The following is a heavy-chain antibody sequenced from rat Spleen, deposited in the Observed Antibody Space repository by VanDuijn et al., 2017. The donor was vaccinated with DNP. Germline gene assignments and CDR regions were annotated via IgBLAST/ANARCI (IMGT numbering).Heavy chain of an antibody. Sequence: EVQLVASGRALVQSGRSLKVSCAASGFTFSDYDMAVDRQAPSRGLEWVASVNTGGGITYYRDSVKGRFIVSRDNAKSTLDLQMDSLRSEDTATYYCVRRGGKGLFSKWGQGTLVTVSS. D-gene: IGHD3-1*01. V-gene: IGHV5S23*01. CDR3: VRRGGKGLFSK. J-gene: IGHJ3*01. CDR1: GFTFSDYD. CDR2: VNTGGGIT.